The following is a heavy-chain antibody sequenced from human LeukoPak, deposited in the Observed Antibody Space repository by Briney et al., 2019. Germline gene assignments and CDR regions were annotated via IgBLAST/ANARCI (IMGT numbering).Heavy chain of an antibody. Sequence: PSETLSLTCTVSGGSISSYYWSWIRQPPGKGLEWIGYIYYSGSTNYNPSLKSRVTISVDTSKNQFSLKLSSVTAADTAVYYCASQTYYYDSTVYFDYWGQGTLVTVSS. J-gene: IGHJ4*02. CDR1: GGSISSYY. D-gene: IGHD3-22*01. CDR2: IYYSGST. CDR3: ASQTYYYDSTVYFDY. V-gene: IGHV4-59*08.